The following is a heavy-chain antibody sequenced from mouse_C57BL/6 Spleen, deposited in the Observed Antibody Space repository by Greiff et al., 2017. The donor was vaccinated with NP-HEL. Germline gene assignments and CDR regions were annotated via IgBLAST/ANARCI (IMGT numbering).Heavy chain of an antibody. Sequence: DVHLVESGGGLVKPGGSLKLSCAASGFTFSDYGMHWVRQAPEKGLEWVAYISSGSSTIYYADTVKGRVTISRDNAKNTLFLQMTSLRSEDTAMYYCARRYYGSSLPLAMGYWGQGTSVTVSS. V-gene: IGHV5-17*01. CDR3: ARRYYGSSLPLAMGY. J-gene: IGHJ4*01. D-gene: IGHD1-1*01. CDR1: GFTFSDYG. CDR2: ISSGSSTI.